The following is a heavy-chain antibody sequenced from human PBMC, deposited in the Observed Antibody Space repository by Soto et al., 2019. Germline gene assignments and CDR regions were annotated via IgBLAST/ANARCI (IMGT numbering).Heavy chain of an antibody. Sequence: ASVKVSCKASGYTFTSYYMHWVRQAPGQGLEWMGIINPSGGSTSYAQKFQGRVTMTRDTSTSTVYMELSRLRSDDTAVYYCARDLLANDFWGGSQPYYGMDFWGQGTTVTVSS. CDR1: GYTFTSYY. D-gene: IGHD3-3*01. V-gene: IGHV1-46*01. CDR3: ARDLLANDFWGGSQPYYGMDF. CDR2: INPSGGST. J-gene: IGHJ6*02.